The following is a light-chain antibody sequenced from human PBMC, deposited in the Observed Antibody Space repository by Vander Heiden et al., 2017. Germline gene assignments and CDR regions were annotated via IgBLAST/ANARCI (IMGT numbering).Light chain of an antibody. CDR2: DVS. J-gene: IGLJ1*01. CDR3: CSYVGHYV. Sequence: QSALTQSRSVSGSPGQSVTISCTGASSVIGTSTHVSWYQQHPGEAPKRMIYDVSERPSGVPDRFSGSKSGNTASLTISGLQAEDEADYYCCSYVGHYVFGTGTKVTVL. V-gene: IGLV2-11*01. CDR1: SSVIGTSTH.